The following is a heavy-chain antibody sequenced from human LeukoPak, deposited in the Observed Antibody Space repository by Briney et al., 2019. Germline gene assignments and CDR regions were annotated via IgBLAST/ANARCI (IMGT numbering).Heavy chain of an antibody. CDR2: INHSGST. CDR1: GGSFSGYY. Sequence: PSETLSLTCAVYGGSFSGYYWSWIRQPPGKGLEWIGEINHSGSTNYNPSLKSRVTISVDTSKNQFSLKLSSVTAADTAVYYCARGSSQDIVVVPAALGFDYWGQGTLVTVSS. CDR3: ARGSSQDIVVVPAALGFDY. V-gene: IGHV4-34*01. D-gene: IGHD2-2*01. J-gene: IGHJ4*02.